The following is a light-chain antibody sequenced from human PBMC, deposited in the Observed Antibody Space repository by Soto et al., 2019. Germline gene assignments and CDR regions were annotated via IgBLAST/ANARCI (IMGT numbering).Light chain of an antibody. Sequence: QSVLTQPPSASGTPGQRVTISCSGSSSNIGSNTVNWYQQLPGTAPKLLIYSNNQRPSGVPDRFSGSKSGTSASLAISGLQSEDEADDYCASWDDSLNGFWVFGGGTKLTVL. V-gene: IGLV1-44*01. J-gene: IGLJ3*02. CDR3: ASWDDSLNGFWV. CDR1: SSNIGSNT. CDR2: SNN.